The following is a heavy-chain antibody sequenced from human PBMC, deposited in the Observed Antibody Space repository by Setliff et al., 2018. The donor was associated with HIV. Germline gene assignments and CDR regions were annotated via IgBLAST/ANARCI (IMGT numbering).Heavy chain of an antibody. V-gene: IGHV1-69*10. CDR3: VTSSSWSSRLNF. D-gene: IGHD2-2*01. Sequence: SVKVSCKTSGGSFNTYSISWVRQAPGQGLEWMGGIITILGGVTKYAQKFQGRVTISVDTSKNQFSLKLTSVTAADTAVYYCVTSSSWSSRLNFWGPGMLVTVPQ. CDR1: GGSFNTYS. CDR2: IITILGGVT. J-gene: IGHJ4*02.